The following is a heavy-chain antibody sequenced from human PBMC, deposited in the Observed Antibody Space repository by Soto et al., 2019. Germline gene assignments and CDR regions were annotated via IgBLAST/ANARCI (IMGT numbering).Heavy chain of an antibody. CDR3: ARDFSEDIVVVPATMRWLDP. CDR1: GGTFSSYT. CDR2: IIPILGIA. V-gene: IGHV1-69*04. J-gene: IGHJ5*02. D-gene: IGHD2-2*01. Sequence: ASVKVSCKASGGTFSSYTISWVRQAPGQGLEWMGRIIPILGIANYAQKFQGRVTITADKSTSTAYMELSSLRSEDTAVYYCARDFSEDIVVVPATMRWLDPWGQGTLVTLSS.